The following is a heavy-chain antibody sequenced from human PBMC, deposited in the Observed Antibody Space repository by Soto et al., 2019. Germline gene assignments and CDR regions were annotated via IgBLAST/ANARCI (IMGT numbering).Heavy chain of an antibody. D-gene: IGHD2-2*01. CDR3: AKDLSCSSTSCYVEWGYGMDV. V-gene: IGHV3-23*01. J-gene: IGHJ6*02. CDR2: ISGSGGST. Sequence: GGSLRLSCAASGFTFSSYAMSWVRQAPGKGLEWVSAISGSGGSTYYADSVKGRFTISRDNSKNTLYLQMNSLRAEDTAVYYCAKDLSCSSTSCYVEWGYGMDVWGQGTTVTVSS. CDR1: GFTFSSYA.